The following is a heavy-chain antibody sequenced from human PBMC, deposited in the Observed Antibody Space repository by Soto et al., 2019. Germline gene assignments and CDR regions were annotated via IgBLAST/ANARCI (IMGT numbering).Heavy chain of an antibody. CDR1: GYSFTSYW. CDR2: IYPGDSDT. Sequence: GESLKISCKGAGYSFTSYWIGWVRQMPGKGLEWMGIIYPGDSDTRYSPSFQGQVTISADKSISTAYLQMNSLRSEDTAIYYCARDPAPQDNDNLTGYFHFDYWGQGTLVTVSS. J-gene: IGHJ4*02. CDR3: ARDPAPQDNDNLTGYFHFDY. V-gene: IGHV5-51*01. D-gene: IGHD3-9*01.